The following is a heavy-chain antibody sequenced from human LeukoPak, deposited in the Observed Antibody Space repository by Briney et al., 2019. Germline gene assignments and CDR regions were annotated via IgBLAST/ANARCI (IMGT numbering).Heavy chain of an antibody. D-gene: IGHD6-25*01. Sequence: PGGSLRLSCAVFGFTFSNDWMSWVRQAPGKGLEWVAMIKQDGSAKYYVDSVRGRFTISRDNAKNSLYLQMNSLRAEDTAIYYCARDCGGYGRRDCYWGQGTLVTVSS. CDR1: GFTFSNDW. CDR2: IKQDGSAK. J-gene: IGHJ4*02. CDR3: ARDCGGYGRRDCY. V-gene: IGHV3-7*03.